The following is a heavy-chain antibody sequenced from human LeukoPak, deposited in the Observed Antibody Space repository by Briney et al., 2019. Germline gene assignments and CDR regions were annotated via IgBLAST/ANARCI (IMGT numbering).Heavy chain of an antibody. CDR3: ARVVGDSGGYLH. D-gene: IGHD3-10*01. CDR1: GFTFSGYS. J-gene: IGHJ4*02. Sequence: GGSLRLSCAASGFTFSGYSMNWVRQAPGKGLEWFSYISSSSSTIHYADSVKGRFTISRDNVKNSLYLQMSSLRGEDTAVYYCARVVGDSGGYLHWGQGTLVTVSS. V-gene: IGHV3-48*01. CDR2: ISSSSSTI.